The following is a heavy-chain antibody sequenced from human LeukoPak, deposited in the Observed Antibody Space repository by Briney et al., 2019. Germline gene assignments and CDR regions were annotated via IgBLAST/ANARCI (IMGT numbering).Heavy chain of an antibody. Sequence: SETLSLTCTVSGGSIRSYYWSWIRQPPGKGLEWIGYIYYSGCTNYNPSLKSRVTISVDTSKNEFSLKLSSVTAADTAVYYCARVSVDTAMVTTGGFDYWGQGTLVTVSS. D-gene: IGHD5-18*01. CDR1: GGSIRSYY. V-gene: IGHV4-59*01. CDR2: IYYSGCT. CDR3: ARVSVDTAMVTTGGFDY. J-gene: IGHJ4*02.